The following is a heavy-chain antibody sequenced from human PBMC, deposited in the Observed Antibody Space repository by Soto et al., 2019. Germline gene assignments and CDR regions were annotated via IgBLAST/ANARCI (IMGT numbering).Heavy chain of an antibody. D-gene: IGHD3-3*01. Sequence: PSETLSLTCAVYGESFSGYYWCWIRQPPGKGLEWIGEINHSGSTNYNPSLKSRVTISVDTSKNQFSLKLSSVTAADTAVYYCARHPLLRFLEWLLHHKREYYYYMAVWGRGTTDTVS. CDR1: GESFSGYY. CDR2: INHSGST. J-gene: IGHJ6*03. CDR3: ARHPLLRFLEWLLHHKREYYYYMAV. V-gene: IGHV4-34*01.